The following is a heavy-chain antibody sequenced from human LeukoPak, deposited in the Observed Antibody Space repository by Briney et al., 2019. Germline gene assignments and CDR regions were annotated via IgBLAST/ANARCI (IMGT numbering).Heavy chain of an antibody. D-gene: IGHD6-13*01. V-gene: IGHV4-39*01. CDR2: IYYSGST. CDR3: ARQGGIAAAATAGWFDP. J-gene: IGHJ5*02. CDR1: GGSISSSSYY. Sequence: SETLSLTXTVSGGSISSSSYYWGWIRQPPGKGLEWIGSIYYSGSTYYNPSLKSRVTISVDTSKNQFSLKLSSVTAADTAVYYCARQGGIAAAATAGWFDPWGQGTLVTVSS.